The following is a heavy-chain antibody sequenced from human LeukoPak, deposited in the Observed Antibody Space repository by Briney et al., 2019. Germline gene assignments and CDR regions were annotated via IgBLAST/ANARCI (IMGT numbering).Heavy chain of an antibody. D-gene: IGHD3-3*02. Sequence: PGGSLRLSCAASGFPFSTSGMAWVRQAPGKGLEWVSTINENGRNTHYAESVEGRFTISRDNSKNTLYLQMDSLRAEDAAVYYCAKDVGGAAFFQFWGQGTLVTVSS. CDR3: AKDVGGAAFFQF. CDR1: GFPFSTSG. V-gene: IGHV3-23*01. CDR2: INENGRNT. J-gene: IGHJ1*01.